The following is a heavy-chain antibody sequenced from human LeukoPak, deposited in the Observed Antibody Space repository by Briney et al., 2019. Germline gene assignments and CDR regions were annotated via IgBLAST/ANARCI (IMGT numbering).Heavy chain of an antibody. CDR2: IIPIFGTA. D-gene: IGHD7-27*01. CDR1: GGTFSSYA. J-gene: IGHJ3*02. Sequence: ASVKVSFKASGGTFSSYAISWVRQAPGQGLEWMGGIIPIFGTANYAQKFQGRVTITADESTSTAYMELSSLRSEDTAVYYCARQPGTPPAFDIWGQGTMVTVSS. V-gene: IGHV1-69*13. CDR3: ARQPGTPPAFDI.